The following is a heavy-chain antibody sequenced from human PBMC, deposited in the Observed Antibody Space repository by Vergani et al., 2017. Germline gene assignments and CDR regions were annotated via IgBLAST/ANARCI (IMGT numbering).Heavy chain of an antibody. J-gene: IGHJ6*02. CDR3: ARHCTSGGYPDNYGMDV. V-gene: IGHV3-21*06. Sequence: VQLVESGGGLVKPGGSLRLSCAASGFTFSDFSMSWVRQAPGKGLEWVAFIGSSGPYINYADSVKGRFIISRDNTNNSLFLQLRSLRAEDAAVYYCARHCTSGGYPDNYGMDVWGQGATVTVSS. CDR1: GFTFSDFS. D-gene: IGHD2-8*01. CDR2: IGSSGPYI.